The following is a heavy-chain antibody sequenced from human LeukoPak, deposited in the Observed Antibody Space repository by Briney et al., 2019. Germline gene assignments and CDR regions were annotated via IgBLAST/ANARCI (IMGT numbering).Heavy chain of an antibody. J-gene: IGHJ6*03. CDR1: NYSISSGYY. V-gene: IGHV4-38-2*02. D-gene: IGHD3-3*01. CDR2: IYHSGNT. CDR3: ATNSNYDFLSNYYYNYMDV. Sequence: SETLSLTCTVSNYSISSGYYWAWIRQPPGKGLEWIGNIYHSGNTYYNPSLKSRVSLSVDTSKNQFSLKLSSVTAADTAVYYCATNSNYDFLSNYYYNYMDVWGKGSSVIVSS.